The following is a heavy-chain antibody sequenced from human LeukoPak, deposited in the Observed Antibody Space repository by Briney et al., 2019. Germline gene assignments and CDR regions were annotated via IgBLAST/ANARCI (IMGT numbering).Heavy chain of an antibody. V-gene: IGHV3-7*01. D-gene: IGHD3-16*01. CDR3: VREAGGRRGMDV. Sequence: GGSLRLSCAASGFTFSSYWMSWVRQAPGKGLEWVANIKQAGTDKFYVDSVKGRFTISRDDAKNSLYLQMNSLRAEDTAVYYCVREAGGRRGMDVWGQGTTVTVSS. CDR1: GFTFSSYW. CDR2: IKQAGTDK. J-gene: IGHJ6*02.